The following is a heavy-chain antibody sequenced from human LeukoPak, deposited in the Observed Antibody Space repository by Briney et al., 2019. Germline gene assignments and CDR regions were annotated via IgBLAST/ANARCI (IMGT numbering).Heavy chain of an antibody. V-gene: IGHV3-9*01. CDR1: GFTFDDYA. J-gene: IGHJ4*02. CDR3: AKDFDIAAAGTPVDY. Sequence: DRSLRLSCAASGFTFDDYAMHWVRQAPGKGLEWVSGISWNSGSIGYADSVKGRFTISRDNAKNSLYLQMNSLRAEDTALYYCAKDFDIAAAGTPVDYWGQGTLVTVSS. CDR2: ISWNSGSI. D-gene: IGHD6-13*01.